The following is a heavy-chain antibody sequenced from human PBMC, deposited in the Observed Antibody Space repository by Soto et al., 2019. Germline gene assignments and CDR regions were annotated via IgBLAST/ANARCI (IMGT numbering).Heavy chain of an antibody. D-gene: IGHD6-19*01. V-gene: IGHV1-8*01. Sequence: QEQLVQSGAEVKRPGASVKISCRASGYNFISSNINWVRQAAGQRPEWLGWMNPANGNAAFARHFQGRVNMTRDTSTDTAYMELGGLSSGDTAIYYCARAVGIAVTGLDLWGPGTLVTVS. J-gene: IGHJ5*02. CDR3: ARAVGIAVTGLDL. CDR2: MNPANGNA. CDR1: GYNFISSN.